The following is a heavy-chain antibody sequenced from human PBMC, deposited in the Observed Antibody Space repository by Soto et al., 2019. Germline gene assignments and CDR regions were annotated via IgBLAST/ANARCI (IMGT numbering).Heavy chain of an antibody. CDR1: GGSISSSNW. CDR2: IYHSGST. Sequence: PSETLSLTCAVSGGSISSSNWWSWVRQPPGKGLEWIGEIYHSGSTNYNPSLKSRVTISVDKSKNQFSLKLSSVTAADTASYYCAILTGCSGGSCYTTWFDPWGQGTLVTVSS. CDR3: AILTGCSGGSCYTTWFDP. V-gene: IGHV4-4*02. J-gene: IGHJ5*02. D-gene: IGHD2-15*01.